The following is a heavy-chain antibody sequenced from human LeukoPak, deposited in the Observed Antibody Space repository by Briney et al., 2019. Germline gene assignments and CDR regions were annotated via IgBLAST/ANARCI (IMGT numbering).Heavy chain of an antibody. Sequence: SETLSLTCAVSGGSISSSNWWSWVRQPPGKGLEWIGEIYHSGSTYYNPSLKNRVTISVDASENQFSLKLSSVTAADTAVYYCARHWGSGYYMTYYFDYWGQGTLVTVSS. J-gene: IGHJ4*02. CDR2: IYHSGST. CDR3: ARHWGSGYYMTYYFDY. D-gene: IGHD3-3*01. CDR1: GGSISSSNW. V-gene: IGHV4-4*02.